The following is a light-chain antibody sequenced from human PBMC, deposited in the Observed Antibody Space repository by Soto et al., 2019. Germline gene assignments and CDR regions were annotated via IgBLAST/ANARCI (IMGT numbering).Light chain of an antibody. CDR2: WAS. CDR3: QQYYSLPLT. V-gene: IGKV4-1*01. J-gene: IGKJ4*01. Sequence: DIVMTQSPESLAVSLGGRATINCKSSQSVFYSSNNKNYLTWYQQKPGQPPKLLIYWASTRESGVPDRFSGSGSETDFTLTISSLQAEDVAVYYCQQYYSLPLTFGGGTKVEIK. CDR1: QSVFYSSNNKNY.